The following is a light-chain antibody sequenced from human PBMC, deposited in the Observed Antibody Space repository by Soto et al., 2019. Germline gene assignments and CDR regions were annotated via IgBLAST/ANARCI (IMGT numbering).Light chain of an antibody. V-gene: IGKV1-39*01. CDR2: AAS. CDR1: QTISTY. J-gene: IGKJ2*01. CDR3: QQTYSALYT. Sequence: IQMTQSPSSLSASVGDRVTITCRASQTISTYFTWFQQRPGKAPKLLIHAASTLQSGVPSRFSGSGSGTDFSLTISSLQPEDFATYYCQQTYSALYTFGQGTKLEI.